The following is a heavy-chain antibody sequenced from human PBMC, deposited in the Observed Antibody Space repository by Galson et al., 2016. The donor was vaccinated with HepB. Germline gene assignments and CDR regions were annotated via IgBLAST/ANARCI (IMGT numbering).Heavy chain of an antibody. V-gene: IGHV3-30*03. CDR2: ISYDGSDK. CDR3: ARGVPVGGYYFDY. D-gene: IGHD6-19*01. CDR1: GFTFSNYG. Sequence: SLRLSCAASGFTFSNYGMHWVRQAPGKGLEWVAVISYDGSDKNYADSVKGRFTISRDNAKNSLSLQMNSLRAEDTAVYFCARGVPVGGYYFDYWAREPWSPSPQ. J-gene: IGHJ4*02.